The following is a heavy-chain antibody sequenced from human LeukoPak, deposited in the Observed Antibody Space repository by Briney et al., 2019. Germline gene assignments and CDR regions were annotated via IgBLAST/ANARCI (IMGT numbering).Heavy chain of an antibody. CDR2: IYPGDSDT. V-gene: IGHV5-51*01. J-gene: IGHJ4*02. Sequence: GESLKISCKGSGYSFTSYWIGWVRQMPGKGLEWMGIIYPGDSDTRYSPSFQGQVTISADKSISTAYLQWSSLKASDTAMYYCASSSIGYGDSRELDYWGQGHLVTVSA. CDR3: ASSSIGYGDSRELDY. CDR1: GYSFTSYW. D-gene: IGHD4-17*01.